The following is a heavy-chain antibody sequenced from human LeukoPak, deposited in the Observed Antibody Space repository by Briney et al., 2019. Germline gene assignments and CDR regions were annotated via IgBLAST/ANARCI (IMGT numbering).Heavy chain of an antibody. D-gene: IGHD1-14*01. CDR1: GFTFSSYG. CDR3: AKPAKTDYADY. Sequence: GGSLRLSCAASGFTFSSYGMHWVRQAPGKGLDWVAFIHHDGSNKYYADPVKGRFTISRDNSKNTLYLQMNSLRAADTALYYCAKPAKTDYADYWGQGTLVTVSS. J-gene: IGHJ4*02. CDR2: IHHDGSNK. V-gene: IGHV3-30*02.